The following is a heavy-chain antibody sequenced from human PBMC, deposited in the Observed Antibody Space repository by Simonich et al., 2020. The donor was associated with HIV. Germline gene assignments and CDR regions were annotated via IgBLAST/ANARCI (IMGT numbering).Heavy chain of an antibody. CDR3: ARWREWLGFYYYYYMDV. D-gene: IGHD6-19*01. V-gene: IGHV4-59*12. Sequence: QVQLQESGPGLVKPSETLSLTCPVSGGSISGYYWSWIRQPPGKGLGWIGYIYYRWSTNYNPSRKSRVTISVDTSKNQFSLKLSSVTAADTAVYYCARWREWLGFYYYYYMDVWGKGTTVTVSS. CDR2: IYYRWST. CDR1: GGSISGYY. J-gene: IGHJ6*03.